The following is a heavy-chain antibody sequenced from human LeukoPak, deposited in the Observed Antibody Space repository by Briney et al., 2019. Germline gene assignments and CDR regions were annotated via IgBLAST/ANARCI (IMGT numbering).Heavy chain of an antibody. V-gene: IGHV1-46*01. D-gene: IGHD3-10*01. CDR1: GYTFTSYY. CDR3: ARDHEYYYGSGSYYPGGCDY. J-gene: IGHJ4*02. CDR2: INPSGGST. Sequence: GASVKVSCKASGYTFTSYYMHWVRQAPGQGLEWMGIINPSGGSTSYAQKFQGRVTMTRDTSTSTVYMELSSLRSEDTAVYYCARDHEYYYGSGSYYPGGCDYWGQGTLVTV.